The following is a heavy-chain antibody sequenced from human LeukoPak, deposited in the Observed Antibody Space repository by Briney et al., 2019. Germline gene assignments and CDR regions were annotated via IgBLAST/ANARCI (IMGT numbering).Heavy chain of an antibody. J-gene: IGHJ3*02. Sequence: SETLSLTCAVYGGSFSGYYWSWIRQPPGKGLEWIGEINHSGSTNYNPSLKSRVTISVDTSKNQFSLKLSSVTAADTAVYYCASGLYTLTTGDAFDIWDQGTMVTVSS. CDR3: ASGLYTLTTGDAFDI. V-gene: IGHV4-34*01. CDR1: GGSFSGYY. CDR2: INHSGST. D-gene: IGHD4/OR15-4a*01.